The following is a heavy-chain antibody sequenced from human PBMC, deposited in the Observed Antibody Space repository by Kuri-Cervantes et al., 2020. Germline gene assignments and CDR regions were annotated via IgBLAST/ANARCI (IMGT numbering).Heavy chain of an antibody. CDR1: RFSLSSYG. CDR3: AKPVLWFGESPDAFDI. CDR2: ISYDGSNK. Sequence: GESLKISCAASRFSLSSYGMHWVRQAPGKGLEWVAVISYDGSNKYYADSVKGRFTISRDNSKNTLYLQMNSLRAEDTAVYYCAKPVLWFGESPDAFDIWGQGTMVTVSS. J-gene: IGHJ3*02. V-gene: IGHV3-30*18. D-gene: IGHD3-10*01.